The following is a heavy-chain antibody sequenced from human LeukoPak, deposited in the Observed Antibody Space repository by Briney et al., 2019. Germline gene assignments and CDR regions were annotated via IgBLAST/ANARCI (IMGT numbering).Heavy chain of an antibody. Sequence: SETLSLTCTVSGGSTSSYYWSWIRQPPGKGLEWIGYIYYSGSTNYNPSLKSRVTISVDTSKNQFSLKLSSVTAADTAVYYCARVRFGGDAFDIWGQGTMVTVSS. V-gene: IGHV4-59*01. D-gene: IGHD3-10*01. CDR1: GGSTSSYY. CDR2: IYYSGST. CDR3: ARVRFGGDAFDI. J-gene: IGHJ3*02.